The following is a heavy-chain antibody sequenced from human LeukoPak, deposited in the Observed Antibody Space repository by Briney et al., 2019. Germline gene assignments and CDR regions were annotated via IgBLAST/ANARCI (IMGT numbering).Heavy chain of an antibody. Sequence: SETLSLTCTVSGGSFSSRTYYWGWIRLPPGKGLEWIGSISNSGSTYYNPSLKSRVTISVDTSKNQFSLKLTSVTAADTAVYYCARHWTWPDAFGIWGQGTMVTVSS. J-gene: IGHJ3*02. CDR1: GGSFSSRTYY. D-gene: IGHD3/OR15-3a*01. CDR2: ISNSGST. CDR3: ARHWTWPDAFGI. V-gene: IGHV4-39*01.